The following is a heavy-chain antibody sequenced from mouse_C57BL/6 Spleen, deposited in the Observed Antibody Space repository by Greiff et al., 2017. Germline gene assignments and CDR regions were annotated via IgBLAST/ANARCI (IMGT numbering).Heavy chain of an antibody. J-gene: IGHJ4*01. D-gene: IGHD1-1*01. Sequence: VKLMESDAELVKPGASVKISCKVSGYTFTDHTIHWMKQRPEQGLEWIGYIYPRDGSTKYNEKFKGKATLTADKSSSTAYMQLNSLTSEDSAVYFCARSPYDGSSSYYAMDYWGQGTSVTVSS. V-gene: IGHV1-78*01. CDR2: IYPRDGST. CDR3: ARSPYDGSSSYYAMDY. CDR1: GYTFTDHT.